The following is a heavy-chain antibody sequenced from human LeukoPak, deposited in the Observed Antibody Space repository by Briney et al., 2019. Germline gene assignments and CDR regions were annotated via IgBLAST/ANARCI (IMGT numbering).Heavy chain of an antibody. CDR1: GYRFTAYP. Sequence: GASVKVPCKTSGYRFTAYPLHWVRQAPGQGLEWLGWMNPHSGEANNAQKFQGRVTMTRDTSISVAYMQLSSLRSDDTAVYYCARGMDAEAFQNWGQGTLVPVSS. CDR3: ARGMDAEAFQN. CDR2: MNPHSGEA. V-gene: IGHV1-2*02. D-gene: IGHD2-2*03. J-gene: IGHJ1*01.